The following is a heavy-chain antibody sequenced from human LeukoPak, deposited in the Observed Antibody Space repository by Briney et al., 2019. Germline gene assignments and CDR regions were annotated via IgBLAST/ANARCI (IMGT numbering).Heavy chain of an antibody. V-gene: IGHV1-69*05. CDR1: GGTFSSYA. CDR2: IIPIFGTA. Sequence: SVKVSCKASGGTFSSYAISWVRQAPGQGLEWMGGIIPIFGTANYAQKFQGRVTITTDESTSTAYMELSSLRSEDTAVYYCARRTTVTTREYYYYMDVWGKGTTVTVSS. CDR3: ARRTTVTTREYYYYMDV. J-gene: IGHJ6*03. D-gene: IGHD4-17*01.